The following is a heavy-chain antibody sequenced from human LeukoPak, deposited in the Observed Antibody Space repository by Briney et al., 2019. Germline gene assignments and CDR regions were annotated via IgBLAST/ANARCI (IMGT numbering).Heavy chain of an antibody. CDR1: GFSFRNSW. V-gene: IGHV3-7*01. Sequence: PGESLRLSCAASGFSFRNSWMAWVRQAPGKGLEWVALTNEDESAKYYVDSVKGRFTISRDSAKNSLFLQMNSLRDEDTAMYYCARGVNRAYDIWGHGTMVTVSS. CDR2: TNEDESAK. J-gene: IGHJ3*02. CDR3: ARGVNRAYDI. D-gene: IGHD2-8*01.